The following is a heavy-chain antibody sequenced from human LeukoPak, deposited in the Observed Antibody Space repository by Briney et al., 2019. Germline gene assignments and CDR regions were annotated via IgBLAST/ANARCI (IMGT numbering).Heavy chain of an antibody. J-gene: IGHJ4*02. Sequence: PSETLSLTCTVSGGSISSYYWSWIRQPAGKGLEWIGRIYTSGNTNYNPSLKSRVTISVDKSKNQFSLKLSSVTAADTAVYYCARGSRIVAIDYWGQGTLVTVSS. CDR2: IYTSGNT. CDR3: ARGSRIVAIDY. D-gene: IGHD5-12*01. V-gene: IGHV4-4*07. CDR1: GGSISSYY.